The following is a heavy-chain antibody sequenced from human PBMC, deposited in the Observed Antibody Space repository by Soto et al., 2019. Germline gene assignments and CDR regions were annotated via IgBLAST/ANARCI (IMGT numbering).Heavy chain of an antibody. J-gene: IGHJ4*02. CDR2: IYHSGST. V-gene: IGHV4-59*04. CDR3: ASQHYYDSSGYYVGY. D-gene: IGHD3-22*01. Sequence: SETLSLTCTVSGGSISSYYWSWIRQPPGKGLEWIGYIYHSGSTYYNPSLKSRVTISVDRSKNQFSLKLSSVTAADTAVYYCASQHYYDSSGYYVGYWGQGTLVTVSS. CDR1: GGSISSYY.